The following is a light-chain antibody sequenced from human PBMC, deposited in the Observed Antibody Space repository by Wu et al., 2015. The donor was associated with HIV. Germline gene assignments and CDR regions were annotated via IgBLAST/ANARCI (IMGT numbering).Light chain of an antibody. CDR3: QQYGGSPFT. CDR1: QSVTSNY. Sequence: IVLTQSPGTLSLSPGERATLSCRASQSVTSNYLAWYQQKPGQAPRLLIHGASSRATAIPDRFTGSGSGTDFTLTITRLEPEDFAVYYCQQYGGSPFTFGQGTRLDI. J-gene: IGKJ5*01. CDR2: GAS. V-gene: IGKV3-20*01.